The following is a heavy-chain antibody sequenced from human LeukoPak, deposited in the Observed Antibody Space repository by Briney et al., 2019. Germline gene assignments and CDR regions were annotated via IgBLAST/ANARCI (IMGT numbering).Heavy chain of an antibody. CDR3: AKSYYDTVFYYYYMDV. CDR1: GGSISSSNW. J-gene: IGHJ6*03. Sequence: SGTLSLTCAVSGGSISSSNWWSWVRQPPGKGLEWIGSIYYSGNTYYNPSLKSRVTISVDTSKNQFSLKLSSVTAADTAVYYCAKSYYDTVFYYYYMDVWGKGTTVTISS. D-gene: IGHD3-22*01. V-gene: IGHV4-4*02. CDR2: IYYSGNT.